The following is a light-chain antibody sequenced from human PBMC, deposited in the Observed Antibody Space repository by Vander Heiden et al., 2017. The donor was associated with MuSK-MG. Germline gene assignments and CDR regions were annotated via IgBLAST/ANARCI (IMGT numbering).Light chain of an antibody. J-gene: IGLJ3*02. Sequence: QSALTQEASVSGTVGQTVTLSCTGNNNNVGSSAVGWYQQISRGAPKTVIFGNSLPSGIPDRFICSKSAANASPHVSRLQPEDEADDYCAASDTSFRVWVFGGGTKLTVL. CDR1: NNNVGSSA. CDR2: GNS. CDR3: AASDTSFRVWV. V-gene: IGLV1-44*01.